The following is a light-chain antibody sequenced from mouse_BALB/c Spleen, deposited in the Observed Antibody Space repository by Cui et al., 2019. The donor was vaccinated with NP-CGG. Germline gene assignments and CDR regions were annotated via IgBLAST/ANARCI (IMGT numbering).Light chain of an antibody. Sequence: QAVVTLESALTTSPGETVTLTCRSSTGAVTTSNYANWVQEKPDHLFTGLIGGTHNRAPGVPARFSGSLIGDKAALTITGAQTEDEAIYFCALWYSNHWVFGGGTKLTVL. V-gene: IGLV1*01. CDR2: GTH. J-gene: IGLJ1*01. CDR3: ALWYSNHWV. CDR1: TGAVTTSNY.